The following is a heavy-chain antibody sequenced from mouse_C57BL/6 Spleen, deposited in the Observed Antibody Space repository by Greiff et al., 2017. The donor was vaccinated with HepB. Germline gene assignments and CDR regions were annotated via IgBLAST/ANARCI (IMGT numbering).Heavy chain of an antibody. Sequence: VQLQQPGAELVKPGASVKLSCKASGYTFTSYWMQWVKQRPGQGLAWIGEIDPSDSYTNYNQKFKGKATLTVDTSSSTAYMQLSSLTSEDSAVYYCARNGKGGKNYFDDWGQGTTLTVSS. V-gene: IGHV1-50*01. CDR3: ARNGKGGKNYFDD. J-gene: IGHJ2*01. CDR2: IDPSDSYT. CDR1: GYTFTSYW. D-gene: IGHD4-1*01.